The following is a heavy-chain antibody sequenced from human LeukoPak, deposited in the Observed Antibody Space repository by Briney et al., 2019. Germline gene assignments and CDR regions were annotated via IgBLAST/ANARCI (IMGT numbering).Heavy chain of an antibody. D-gene: IGHD6-13*01. CDR2: INRSGST. CDR1: GGSFSGYY. V-gene: IGHV4-34*01. CDR3: ARHVESSSWYETRKNEYFQH. Sequence: PSETLSLTCAVYGGSFSGYYWSWIRQPPGKGLEWIGEINRSGSTNYNPSLKSRVTISVDTSKNQFSLKLSSVTAADTAVYYCARHVESSSWYETRKNEYFQHWGQGTLVTVSS. J-gene: IGHJ1*01.